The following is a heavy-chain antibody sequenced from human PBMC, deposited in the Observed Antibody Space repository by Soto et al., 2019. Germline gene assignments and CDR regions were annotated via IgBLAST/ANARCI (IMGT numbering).Heavy chain of an antibody. CDR1: GYTFTSYY. J-gene: IGHJ4*02. Sequence: QVQLVQSGAEVKKPGASVKVSCKASGYTFTSYYMHWVRQAPGQGLEWVGIINPSGGSTSYAQKFQGRVTMTRDTSTSTVYMELSSLRSEDTAVYYCASANSSGWYQFDYWGQGTLVTVSS. CDR2: INPSGGST. D-gene: IGHD6-19*01. CDR3: ASANSSGWYQFDY. V-gene: IGHV1-46*01.